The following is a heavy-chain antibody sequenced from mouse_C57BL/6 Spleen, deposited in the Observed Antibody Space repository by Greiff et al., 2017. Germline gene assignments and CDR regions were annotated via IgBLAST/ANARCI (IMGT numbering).Heavy chain of an antibody. CDR1: GFSLTSYG. CDR2: IWRGGST. Sequence: VQLVESGPGLVQPSQSLSITCTVSGFSLTSYGVHWVRQSPGKGLEWLGVIWRGGSTDYNAAFMSRLSITKDNSKSQVFFKMNSLQADDTAIYYCAKRGSSLGAMDYWGQGTSVTVSS. CDR3: AKRGSSLGAMDY. D-gene: IGHD1-1*01. V-gene: IGHV2-5*01. J-gene: IGHJ4*01.